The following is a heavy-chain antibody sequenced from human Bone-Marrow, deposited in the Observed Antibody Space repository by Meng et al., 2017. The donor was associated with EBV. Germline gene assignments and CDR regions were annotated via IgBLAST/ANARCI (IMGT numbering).Heavy chain of an antibody. D-gene: IGHD4-17*01. CDR3: VLRERFFGDYGIPRDDY. Sequence: VQFVCSRGGFVRTWEYPNCAVAASCLALNQSALTWVRPGPGKGLEWVSSVSHSGKFTYYADSVKGRFTISRDNSTNTVYLEISSLRVEDTAVYYCVLRERFFGDYGIPRDDYLGQGTLVTVSS. CDR2: VSHSGKFT. J-gene: IGHJ4*02. V-gene: IGHV3-23*04. CDR1: CLALNQSA.